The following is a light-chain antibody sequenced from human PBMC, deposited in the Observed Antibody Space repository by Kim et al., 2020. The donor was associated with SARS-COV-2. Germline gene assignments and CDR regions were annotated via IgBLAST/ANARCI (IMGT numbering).Light chain of an antibody. CDR1: QSSGSS. CDR2: DAS. Sequence: VTPQKNVPMTCRDSQSSGSSLHWYQQKPNQSPTLLIKDASQSISGVPSRFSGSGSGTNFTLPINSLEAEDAAAYYCHQTNNLQYTFGQGTKLEI. J-gene: IGKJ2*01. CDR3: HQTNNLQYT. V-gene: IGKV6D-21*02.